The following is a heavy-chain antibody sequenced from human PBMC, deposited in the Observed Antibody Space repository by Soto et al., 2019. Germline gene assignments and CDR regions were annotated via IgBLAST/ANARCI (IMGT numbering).Heavy chain of an antibody. CDR1: GFTFSSYS. J-gene: IGHJ4*02. CDR3: ARAPYSSSSGFDY. D-gene: IGHD6-6*01. CDR2: ISSSSSYI. Sequence: EVQLVESGGGLVKPGGSLRLSCAASGFTFSSYSMNWVRQAPGKGLEWVSSISSSSSYIYYADSVKGRFTISRDNAKNSLYLQINSLRAEDTAVYYCARAPYSSSSGFDYWGQGTLVTVSS. V-gene: IGHV3-21*01.